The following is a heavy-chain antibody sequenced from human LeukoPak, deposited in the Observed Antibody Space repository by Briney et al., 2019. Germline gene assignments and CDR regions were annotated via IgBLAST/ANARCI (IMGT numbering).Heavy chain of an antibody. D-gene: IGHD1-26*01. CDR2: IYPGDSDA. Sequence: GESLKISCKGSGYNFTNYWIGCVRQMPGKGLEWMGIIYPGDSDARYSPSFQGQVTISADKSISTAYLQWSSLKASDTAMYYCARRRDLYSGSYYPFDYWGQGTLVTVSS. J-gene: IGHJ4*02. CDR3: ARRRDLYSGSYYPFDY. CDR1: GYNFTNYW. V-gene: IGHV5-51*01.